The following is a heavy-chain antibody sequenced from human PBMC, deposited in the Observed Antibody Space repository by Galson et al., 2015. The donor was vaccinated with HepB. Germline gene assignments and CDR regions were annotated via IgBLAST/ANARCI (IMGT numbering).Heavy chain of an antibody. CDR3: AAGARPFWPFDY. CDR2: IVVGSGNT. J-gene: IGHJ4*02. CDR1: GFTFTSSA. V-gene: IGHV1-58*02. D-gene: IGHD3-3*01. Sequence: SVKVSCKASGFTFTSSAMQWVRQARGQRLEWIGWIVVGSGNTNYAQKFQERVTITRDMSTSTAYMELSSLRSEDTAVYYCAAGARPFWPFDYWGQGTLVTVSS.